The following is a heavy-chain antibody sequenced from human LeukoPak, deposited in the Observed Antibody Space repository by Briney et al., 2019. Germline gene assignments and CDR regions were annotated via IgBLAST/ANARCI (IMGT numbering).Heavy chain of an antibody. D-gene: IGHD3-10*01. CDR2: IEQDGSAK. CDR1: GFTFSNYW. J-gene: IGHJ4*02. CDR3: ARAAYYGSILDY. Sequence: GGSLRLSCAASGFTFSNYWMSWVRQAPGKGLEWVANIEQDGSAKYYVVSVDGRFTVSRDNAENSLYLQMDFLRAEDTAVYYCARAAYYGSILDYWGQGSLVTVSS. V-gene: IGHV3-7*04.